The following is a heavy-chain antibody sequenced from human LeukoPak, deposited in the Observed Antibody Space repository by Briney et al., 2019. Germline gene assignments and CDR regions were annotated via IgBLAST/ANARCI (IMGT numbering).Heavy chain of an antibody. CDR2: IYHSGST. J-gene: IGHJ3*01. D-gene: IGHD3-22*01. CDR3: ARELRYDNSDSGAF. V-gene: IGHV4-30-2*05. CDR1: GGSISSGGYS. Sequence: SQTLSLTCAVSGGSISSGGYSWSWIRQPPGKGLEWIGYIYHSGSTYYNPSLKSRVTISVDTSKNQFSLKLSSVTAADTAVYYCARELRYDNSDSGAFWGQGTVVTVSS.